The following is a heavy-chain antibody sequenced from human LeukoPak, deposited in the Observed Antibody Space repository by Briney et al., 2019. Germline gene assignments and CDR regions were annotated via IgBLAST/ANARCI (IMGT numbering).Heavy chain of an antibody. CDR1: GYTFTGYY. D-gene: IGHD5-18*01. J-gene: IGHJ4*02. CDR2: INPNSGGT. Sequence: ASVKVSYKASGYTFTGYYMHWVRQAPGQGLEWMGWINPNSGGTNYAQNFQGRVTMTRDTSISTAYMELSGLRSDDTAVYYCARGDGGYTYGFGLYVYWGQGTLVTVSS. CDR3: ARGDGGYTYGFGLYVY. V-gene: IGHV1-2*02.